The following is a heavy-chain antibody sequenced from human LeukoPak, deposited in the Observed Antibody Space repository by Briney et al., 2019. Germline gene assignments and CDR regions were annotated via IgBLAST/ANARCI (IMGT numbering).Heavy chain of an antibody. CDR1: GGIFGSYA. J-gene: IGHJ1*01. Sequence: ASVKVSCKVSGGIFGSYAINWVRQAPGQGFEWLGRIIPIFDTPNYAQTFQGRVTISADKSTRTVYMELTSLRSEDTALYYCAKGSRLREAGSYRFWGQGTLVTVSS. CDR2: IIPIFDTP. CDR3: AKGSRLREAGSYRF. D-gene: IGHD3-16*02. V-gene: IGHV1-69*06.